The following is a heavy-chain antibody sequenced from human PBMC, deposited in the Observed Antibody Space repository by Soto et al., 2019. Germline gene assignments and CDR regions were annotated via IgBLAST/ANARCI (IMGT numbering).Heavy chain of an antibody. CDR1: GGSISSSSYY. J-gene: IGHJ6*02. CDR3: ARLRLEWLLSGYYYGMDV. CDR2: IYYSGST. D-gene: IGHD3-3*01. Sequence: SETLSLTSTVSGGSISSSSYYWGWIRQPPGKGLEWIGSIYYSGSTYYNPSLKSRVTISVDTSKNQFSLKLSSVTAADTAVYYCARLRLEWLLSGYYYGMDVWGQGTTVTVSS. V-gene: IGHV4-39*01.